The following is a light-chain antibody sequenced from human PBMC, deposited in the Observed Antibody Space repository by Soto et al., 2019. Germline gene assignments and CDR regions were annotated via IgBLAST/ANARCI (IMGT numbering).Light chain of an antibody. J-gene: IGLJ2*01. V-gene: IGLV2-14*01. Sequence: QSVLTQPASVSGSPGQSITISCTGTSSDVGGHNSVSWYQQHPGKAPKLIIYDVSHRPSGVSNRFSGSKFGNTASLTISGLQAEDEADYHCSSYTSSSTLVFGGGTKLTVL. CDR3: SSYTSSSTLV. CDR2: DVS. CDR1: SSDVGGHNS.